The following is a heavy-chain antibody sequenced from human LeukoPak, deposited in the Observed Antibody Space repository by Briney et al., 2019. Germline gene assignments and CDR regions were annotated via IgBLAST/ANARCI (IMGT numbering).Heavy chain of an antibody. Sequence: PSETLSLTCTVSGGSISSSSYYWGWIRQPPGKGLEWIGSIYYSGSTYYNPSLKSRVTISVDTSKNQFSLKLSSVTAADTAVYYCARQRVYGDRWFDPWGQGTLVTVSS. CDR1: GGSISSSSYY. CDR3: ARQRVYGDRWFDP. CDR2: IYYSGST. J-gene: IGHJ5*02. D-gene: IGHD4-17*01. V-gene: IGHV4-39*01.